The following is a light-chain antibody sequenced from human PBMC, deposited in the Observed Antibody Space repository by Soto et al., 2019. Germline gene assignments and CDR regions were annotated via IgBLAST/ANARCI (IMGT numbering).Light chain of an antibody. Sequence: EIVMTQSPATLSASPWERATLSCWASQSVSSNLAWYQQKPGQAPRLLIYGASTRATGIPARFSGSGSGTEFTLTISSLQSEDFSVYYCQQYNNWPPLTFGGGTKVDI. J-gene: IGKJ4*01. CDR3: QQYNNWPPLT. V-gene: IGKV3-15*01. CDR1: QSVSSN. CDR2: GAS.